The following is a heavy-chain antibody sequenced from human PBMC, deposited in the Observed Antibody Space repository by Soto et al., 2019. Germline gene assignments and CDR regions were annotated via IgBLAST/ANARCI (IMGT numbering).Heavy chain of an antibody. J-gene: IGHJ6*02. CDR1: GFTFSSYD. CDR3: ARGASRYDFWSGYYTGMPGYYGMDV. D-gene: IGHD3-3*01. V-gene: IGHV3-13*01. CDR2: IGTAGDT. Sequence: EVQLVESGGGLVQPGGSLRLSCAASGFTFSSYDMHWVRQATGKGLEWVSAIGTAGDTYYPGSAKGRFTISRENAKNSLYLQMNSLRAEDTAVYYCARGASRYDFWSGYYTGMPGYYGMDVWGQGTTVTVSS.